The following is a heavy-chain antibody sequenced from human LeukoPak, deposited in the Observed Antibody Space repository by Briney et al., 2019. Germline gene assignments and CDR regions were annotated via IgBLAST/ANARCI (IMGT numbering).Heavy chain of an antibody. Sequence: GESLKISFQTSGYSFTNFWIAWVRQTPGKGLEWLGIISPGDSDALYNPSFQGHVTMSTDRSINTAYLQWSSLQASDTAIYYCARCGYVGSGHYYNWFDPWGQGTLVTVAS. CDR3: ARCGYVGSGHYYNWFDP. J-gene: IGHJ5*02. D-gene: IGHD3-22*01. V-gene: IGHV5-51*01. CDR2: ISPGDSDA. CDR1: GYSFTNFW.